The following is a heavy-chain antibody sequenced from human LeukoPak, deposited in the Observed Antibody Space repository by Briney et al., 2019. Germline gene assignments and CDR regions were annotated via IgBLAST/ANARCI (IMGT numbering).Heavy chain of an antibody. Sequence: GASLRLSCAASGFTFSNYAMSWVRQAPGKGLEWVSAITGSGGNTYYADSVKGRFTISRDNSKNTVFLQMNSLRAEDTAVYYCAKWGDYDVLTGYYVSDYWGQGTLVTVPS. CDR1: GFTFSNYA. J-gene: IGHJ4*02. D-gene: IGHD3-9*01. CDR2: ITGSGGNT. CDR3: AKWGDYDVLTGYYVSDY. V-gene: IGHV3-23*01.